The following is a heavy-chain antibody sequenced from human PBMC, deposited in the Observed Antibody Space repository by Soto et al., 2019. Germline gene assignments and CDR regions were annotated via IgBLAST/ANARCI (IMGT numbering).Heavy chain of an antibody. D-gene: IGHD5-12*01. CDR1: GGSISSGGYY. Sequence: SETLSLTCTVSGGSISSGGYYWSWIRQHPGKGLEWIGYIYYSGSTYYNPSLKSRVTISVDTSKNQFSLKLSSVTAADTAVYYCARASPLSGYDYDYWGQGTLVTVSS. CDR2: IYYSGST. V-gene: IGHV4-31*03. CDR3: ARASPLSGYDYDY. J-gene: IGHJ4*02.